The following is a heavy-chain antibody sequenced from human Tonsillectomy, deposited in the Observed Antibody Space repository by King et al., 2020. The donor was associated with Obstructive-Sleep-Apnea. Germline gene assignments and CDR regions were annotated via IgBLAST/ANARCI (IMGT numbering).Heavy chain of an antibody. CDR3: ARAGIAVAGSWSIDY. Sequence: VQLVESGAEVKKPGESLKISCKGSGYSFTNKWIIWVRQMPGKGLEWMGVIYPGDSDTRYSPSFQGQVTISVDRSISTAYLQWSSLKASDTAMYFCARAGIAVAGSWSIDYWGQGSLVTVSS. D-gene: IGHD6-19*01. J-gene: IGHJ4*02. V-gene: IGHV5-51*01. CDR2: IYPGDSDT. CDR1: GYSFTNKW.